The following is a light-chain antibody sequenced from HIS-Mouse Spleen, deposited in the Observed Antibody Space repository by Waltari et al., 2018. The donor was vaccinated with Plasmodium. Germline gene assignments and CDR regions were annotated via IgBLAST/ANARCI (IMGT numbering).Light chain of an antibody. V-gene: IGKV3-15*01. CDR3: QQYNNWSFT. CDR1: PSVSGN. J-gene: IGKJ3*01. Sequence: EIVMTQSPATLSVSPGERATLPCRASPSVSGNLAWYQQKPGQAPRLLIYGASTRATGIPARFSGSGSGTEFTLTISSLQSEDFAVYYCQQYNNWSFTFGPGTKVDIK. CDR2: GAS.